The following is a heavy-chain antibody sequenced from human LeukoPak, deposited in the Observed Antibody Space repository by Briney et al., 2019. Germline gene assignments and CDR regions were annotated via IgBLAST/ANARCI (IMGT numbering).Heavy chain of an antibody. D-gene: IGHD4-23*01. CDR2: ISYDGSNK. CDR3: VRDLDLGGYSSFEY. Sequence: GGSMRLSCAASGFTFSSYDMHWVRQAPGKGLEWVTVISYDGSNKYYGDSVKGRFTISRDNAKNSLYLQMNTLRAEDTAVYYCVRDLDLGGYSSFEYWGQGTLVTVSS. CDR1: GFTFSSYD. J-gene: IGHJ4*02. V-gene: IGHV3-30*03.